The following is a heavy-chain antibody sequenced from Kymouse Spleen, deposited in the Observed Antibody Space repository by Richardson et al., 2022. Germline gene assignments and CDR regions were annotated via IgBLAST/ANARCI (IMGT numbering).Heavy chain of an antibody. J-gene: IGHJ4*02. CDR3: ARGHGVRGVIPFDY. V-gene: IGHV4-34*01. Sequence: QVQLQQWGAGLLKPSETLSLTCAVYGGSFSGYYWSWIRQPPGKGLEWIGEINHSGSTNYNPSLKSRVTISVDTSKNQFSLKLSSVTAADTAVYYCARGHGVRGVIPFDYWGQGTLVTVSS. CDR1: GGSFSGYY. D-gene: IGHD3-10*01. CDR2: INHSGST.